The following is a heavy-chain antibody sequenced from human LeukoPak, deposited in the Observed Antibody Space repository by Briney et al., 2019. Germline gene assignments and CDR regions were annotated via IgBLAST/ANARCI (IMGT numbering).Heavy chain of an antibody. CDR3: AREYYYDGSAYSLDY. CDR2: ISGTSSTI. V-gene: IGHV3-48*01. D-gene: IGHD3-22*01. J-gene: IGHJ4*02. Sequence: AGGSLRLSCAASGFTFSIYTMNWVRQAPGKGLEWVSYISGTSSTIYYADSVKGRFTISRDNAKNSLYLQMHSLRAEDTAVYYCAREYYYDGSAYSLDYWGQGTLVTVSS. CDR1: GFTFSIYT.